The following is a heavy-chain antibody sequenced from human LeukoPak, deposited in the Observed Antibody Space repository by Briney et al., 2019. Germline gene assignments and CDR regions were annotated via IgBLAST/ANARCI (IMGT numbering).Heavy chain of an antibody. D-gene: IGHD3-16*01. CDR1: GFTFSSNS. J-gene: IGHJ6*02. V-gene: IGHV3-21*01. CDR2: ISSSSSYI. CDR3: ARVLGEGYYYGMDV. Sequence: PAGSLRLSCAAYGFTFSSNSMNWDRQAPGKGLEWVSSISSSSSYIYYADSVKGRFTISRDNAKNSLYLQMNSLRAEDTAVYYCARVLGEGYYYGMDVWGQGTTVTVSS.